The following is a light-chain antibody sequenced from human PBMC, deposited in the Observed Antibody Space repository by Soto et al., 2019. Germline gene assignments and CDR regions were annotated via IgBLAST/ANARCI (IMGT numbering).Light chain of an antibody. CDR2: EVT. CDR3: SSYAGRNIVYV. Sequence: QSALTQPPSASGSPGQSVTISCTGTSSDVGGYNYVSWYQQHPGKAPKLMIYEVTKRPPGVPDRFSGSKSGNTASLTVSGLQAEDEAAYYCSSYAGRNIVYVFGTGTKLTVL. J-gene: IGLJ1*01. V-gene: IGLV2-8*01. CDR1: SSDVGGYNY.